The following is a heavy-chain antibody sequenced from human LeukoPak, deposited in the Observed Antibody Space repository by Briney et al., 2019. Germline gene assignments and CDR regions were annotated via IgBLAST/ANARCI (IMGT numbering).Heavy chain of an antibody. CDR1: GFTFSTYS. V-gene: IGHV3-7*01. Sequence: GGSLRLSCAASGFTFSTYSMSWVRQAPGKGLEWVANIKKDGSEKYYVDSVKGRFTISRDNAKNSLYLQMNSLRAEDTAVYYCARELAYSSSSGGRGFDYWGQGTLVTVSS. CDR2: IKKDGSEK. D-gene: IGHD6-6*01. CDR3: ARELAYSSSSGGRGFDY. J-gene: IGHJ4*02.